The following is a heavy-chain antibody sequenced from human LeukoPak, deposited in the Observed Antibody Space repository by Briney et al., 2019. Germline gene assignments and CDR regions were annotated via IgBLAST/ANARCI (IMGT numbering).Heavy chain of an antibody. J-gene: IGHJ4*02. CDR2: IFNRETT. D-gene: IGHD6-19*01. CDR1: GGSISGYY. V-gene: IGHV4-59*01. CDR3: ARGQQQWLTFDY. Sequence: SETLSLTCTVSGGSISGYYWTWIRQPPGKGLEWIGYIFNRETTNYNPSLKSRVTISVDASKNKVSLKLSSVTAADTAVYYCARGQQQWLTFDYWGQGTLVTVPS.